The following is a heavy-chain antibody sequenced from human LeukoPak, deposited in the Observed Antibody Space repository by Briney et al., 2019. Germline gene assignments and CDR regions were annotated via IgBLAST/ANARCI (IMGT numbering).Heavy chain of an antibody. CDR2: IIPIFGTA. V-gene: IGHV1-69*13. D-gene: IGHD3-10*01. Sequence: SVKVSCKASGGTFSSYAISWVRQAPGQGLEWMGGIIPIFGTANYAQKFQGRVTITADESTSTAYMELSSLRSEDTAVYYCANGESGEYLRPPHNYWGQGTLVTVSS. CDR3: ANGESGEYLRPPHNY. CDR1: GGTFSSYA. J-gene: IGHJ4*02.